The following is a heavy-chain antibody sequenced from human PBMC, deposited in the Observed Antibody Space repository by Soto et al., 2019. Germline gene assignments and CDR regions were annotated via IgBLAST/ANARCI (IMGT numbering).Heavy chain of an antibody. Sequence: ASVKVSCKASGYTFTSYGISWVRQAPGQGLEWMGWISAYNGNTNYAQKLQGRVTMTTDTSTSTAYMELRSLRSDDTAVYYCARRLGVVVVIDSGWWFDPWGQGTLVTVSS. CDR1: GYTFTSYG. CDR3: ARRLGVVVVIDSGWWFDP. CDR2: ISAYNGNT. J-gene: IGHJ5*02. V-gene: IGHV1-18*01. D-gene: IGHD3-22*01.